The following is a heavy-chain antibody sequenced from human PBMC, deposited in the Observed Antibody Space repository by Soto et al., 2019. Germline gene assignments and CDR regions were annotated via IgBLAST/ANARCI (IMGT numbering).Heavy chain of an antibody. Sequence: GSLRLSCAASGFTFSTYGMHWVRQAPGKGLEWVAAIWYDGIDKYYAASVKGRFTISRDNSMNTVYLQMSSLRADDTAVYYCARAAVTDYQYHGMDVWGQGTTVTVSS. CDR2: IWYDGIDK. V-gene: IGHV3-33*01. D-gene: IGHD4-17*01. CDR3: ARAAVTDYQYHGMDV. J-gene: IGHJ6*02. CDR1: GFTFSTYG.